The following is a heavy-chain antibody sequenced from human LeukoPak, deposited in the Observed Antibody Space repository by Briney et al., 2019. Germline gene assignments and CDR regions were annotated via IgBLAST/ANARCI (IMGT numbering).Heavy chain of an antibody. CDR2: INPNSGGT. CDR1: GYTFTGYY. D-gene: IGHD2-2*01. V-gene: IGHV1-2*02. Sequence: ASVKVSCRASGYTFTGYYMHWVRQAPGQGLEWMGWINPNSGGTNYAQKFQGRVTMTRDTSISTAYMELSRLRSDDTAVYYCARGVPAAPPYYYYFYMYVWGKGTTVTVSS. J-gene: IGHJ6*03. CDR3: ARGVPAAPPYYYYFYMYV.